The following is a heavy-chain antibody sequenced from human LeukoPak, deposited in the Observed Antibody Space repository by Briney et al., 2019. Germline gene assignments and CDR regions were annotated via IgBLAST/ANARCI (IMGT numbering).Heavy chain of an antibody. Sequence: PSETLSLTCTVSGGSISSYYWSWIRQPAGQGLEWIGRIYTSGSTNYNPSLKSRVTMSVDTSKNQFSLKLSSVTAADTAVYYCARQEDDYGDYGDAFDIWGQGTMVTVSS. CDR1: GGSISSYY. CDR2: IYTSGST. J-gene: IGHJ3*02. D-gene: IGHD4-17*01. CDR3: ARQEDDYGDYGDAFDI. V-gene: IGHV4-4*07.